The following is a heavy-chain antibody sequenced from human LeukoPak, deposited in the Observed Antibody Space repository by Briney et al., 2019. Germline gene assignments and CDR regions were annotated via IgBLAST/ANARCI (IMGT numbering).Heavy chain of an antibody. D-gene: IGHD1-26*01. J-gene: IGHJ3*02. CDR1: GFIFSSYA. V-gene: IGHV3-23*01. Sequence: PGGSLRLSCAASGFIFSSYAMRWVRQAPGKGLEWVSSISDSGGRTYYADSVKGRFTISRDKSKNTLYLQMHSLRVEDTAVYYCARGDSGSYYGDAFDIWGQGTMVTVSS. CDR2: ISDSGGRT. CDR3: ARGDSGSYYGDAFDI.